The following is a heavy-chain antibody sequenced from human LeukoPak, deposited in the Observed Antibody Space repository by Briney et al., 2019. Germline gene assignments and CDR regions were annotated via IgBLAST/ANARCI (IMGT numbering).Heavy chain of an antibody. J-gene: IGHJ4*02. CDR3: ANLGSGYSSGWYYFDY. CDR2: ISGSGGST. Sequence: QPSETLSLTCAVSGGSISSSNWWSWVRQAPGKGLEWVSAISGSGGSTYYADSVKGRFTISRDNSKNTLYLQMNSLRAEDTAVYYCANLGSGYSSGWYYFDYWGQGTLVTVSS. D-gene: IGHD6-19*01. V-gene: IGHV3-23*01. CDR1: GGSISSSN.